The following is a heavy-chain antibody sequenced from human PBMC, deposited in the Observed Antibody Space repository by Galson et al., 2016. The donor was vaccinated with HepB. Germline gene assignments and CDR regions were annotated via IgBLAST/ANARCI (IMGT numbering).Heavy chain of an antibody. CDR3: ATTGYCSGGSCYRGWFDP. D-gene: IGHD2-15*01. CDR2: INGGNSDT. V-gene: IGHV1-3*01. Sequence: SCKASGNTSSIYSMHWVRPAPGQRLEWMGWINGGNSDTKYSQQFQGRVTFTRVTSASTAYLELSNLTSEDTAVYYCATTGYCSGGSCYRGWFDPWGQGTLVTVSS. J-gene: IGHJ5*02. CDR1: GNTSSIYS.